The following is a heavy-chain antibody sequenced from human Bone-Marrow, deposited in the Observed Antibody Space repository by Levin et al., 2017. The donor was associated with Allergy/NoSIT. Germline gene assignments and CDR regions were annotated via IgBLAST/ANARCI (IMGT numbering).Heavy chain of an antibody. V-gene: IGHV1-24*01. CDR3: ATDPGTGALDH. Sequence: ASVKVSCKVSGYTLTDIAVHWVRQAPGKGLEWMGRLDPEDGEELYAQKFQGRLTMTLDTSPDTAYLEVSGLKSEDTAVYYCATDPGTGALDHWGQGTLVTVSS. D-gene: IGHD7-27*01. CDR2: LDPEDGEE. J-gene: IGHJ4*02. CDR1: GYTLTDIA.